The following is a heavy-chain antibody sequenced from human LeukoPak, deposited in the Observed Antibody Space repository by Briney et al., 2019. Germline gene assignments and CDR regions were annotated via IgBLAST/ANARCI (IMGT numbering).Heavy chain of an antibody. CDR2: IKPDGSEK. CDR1: GFTFSRYW. V-gene: IGHV3-7*01. J-gene: IGHJ4*02. CDR3: ATETIGRHYDY. Sequence: GGSLRLSCAASGFTFSRYWMSWVRQAPGKGLEWVANIKPDGSEKYYVDSVEGRFTISRDNARNSLYLQMDSLRDEDTAVYYCATETIGRHYDYWGQGTLLTVSS. D-gene: IGHD1-14*01.